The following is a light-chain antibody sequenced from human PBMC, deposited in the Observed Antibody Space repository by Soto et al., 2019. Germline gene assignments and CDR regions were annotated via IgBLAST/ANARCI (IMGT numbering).Light chain of an antibody. CDR2: GDN. J-gene: IGLJ3*02. CDR3: ATWDDSLNGPV. Sequence: QAVVTQPPSASGTPGQRVTISCSGRSSNIGSNAVNWYQQFPGMAPKLLIYGDNQRPSGVPDRFSGSKSGASASLAIGGLQSDDEADYYCATWDDSLNGPVFGGGTKLTVL. V-gene: IGLV1-44*01. CDR1: SSNIGSNA.